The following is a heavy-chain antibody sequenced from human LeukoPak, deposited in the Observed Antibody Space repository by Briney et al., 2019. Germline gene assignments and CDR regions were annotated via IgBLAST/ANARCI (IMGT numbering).Heavy chain of an antibody. D-gene: IGHD5-18*01. CDR1: GGSISNYF. CDR2: IYYSGST. J-gene: IGHJ4*02. CDR3: ARGYSRTYFDY. Sequence: SETLSLTCTVSGGSISNYFWSWIRQPAGKGLEWIGYIYYSGSTNYNPSLKSRVTISIDTSKNQFSLKLSSVTAADTAVYYCARGYSRTYFDYWGQGTLVTVSS. V-gene: IGHV4-59*08.